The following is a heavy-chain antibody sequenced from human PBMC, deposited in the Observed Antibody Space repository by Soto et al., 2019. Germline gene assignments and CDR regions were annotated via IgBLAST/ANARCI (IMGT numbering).Heavy chain of an antibody. D-gene: IGHD3-3*01. CDR3: ARGAVIKLRFFEWLRYWFDP. CDR1: GYTFPSYQ. Sequence: VSVKVSRLASGYTFPSYQINWLRPATGRGVEGMGWMNPNSGNTGYAQKFQVRVTMTRNTTISTAYMELSNLRSEDTAVYYSARGAVIKLRFFEWLRYWFDPWGQGTLVTVSS. V-gene: IGHV1-8*01. CDR2: MNPNSGNT. J-gene: IGHJ5*02.